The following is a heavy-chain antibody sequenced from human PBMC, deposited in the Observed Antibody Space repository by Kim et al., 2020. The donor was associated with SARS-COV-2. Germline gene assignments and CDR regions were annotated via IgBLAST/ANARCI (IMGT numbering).Heavy chain of an antibody. Sequence: SQTLSLTCAISGDSVSSKNPTWNWIRQSPSRGLEWLGRTFYRSQWYNDYAVPVQSRTTIKADTSKNHLSLQLNSVTPEDTAVYYCARGLRYYHHTIGYSFNSWGQGSLVT. CDR3: ARGLRYYHHTIGYSFNS. CDR1: GDSVSSKNPT. CDR2: TFYRSQWYN. V-gene: IGHV6-1*01. J-gene: IGHJ4*02. D-gene: IGHD3-22*01.